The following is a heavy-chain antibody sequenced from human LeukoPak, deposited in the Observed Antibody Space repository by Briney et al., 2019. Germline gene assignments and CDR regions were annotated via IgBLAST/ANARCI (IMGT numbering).Heavy chain of an antibody. CDR2: ISYDGSSK. CDR3: TRDQEPRLIKQQLVRPPDY. Sequence: TGGSLRLSCAASGFTFSSYGMHWVRQAPGKGLEWVAVISYDGSSKYYADSVKGRFTISRDNAKNSLYLQMNSLRAEDTAVYYCTRDQEPRLIKQQLVRPPDYWGQGTLVTVSS. J-gene: IGHJ4*02. V-gene: IGHV3-30*03. CDR1: GFTFSSYG. D-gene: IGHD6-13*01.